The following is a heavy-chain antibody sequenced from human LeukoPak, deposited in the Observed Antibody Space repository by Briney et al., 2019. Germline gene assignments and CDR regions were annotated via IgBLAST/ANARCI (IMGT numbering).Heavy chain of an antibody. J-gene: IGHJ3*02. CDR3: ASLYYYGSGSYLDAFDI. V-gene: IGHV3-23*01. D-gene: IGHD3-10*01. CDR2: ISGSGGST. CDR1: GFTFSSYA. Sequence: GGPLRLSCAASGFTFSSYAMSWVRQAPGKGLEWVSAISGSGGSTYYADSVKGRFTISRDNSKNTLYLQMNSLRAEDTAVYYCASLYYYGSGSYLDAFDIWGQGTMVTVSS.